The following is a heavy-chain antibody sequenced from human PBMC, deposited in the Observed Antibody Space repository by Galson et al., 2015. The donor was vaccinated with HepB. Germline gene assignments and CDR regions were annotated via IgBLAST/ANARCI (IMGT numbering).Heavy chain of an antibody. CDR3: AREARGQQWLEQFDY. D-gene: IGHD6-19*01. CDR1: GGTFSSYA. J-gene: IGHJ4*02. Sequence: SVKVSCKASGGTFSSYAISWVRQAPGQGLEWMGRIIPILGIANYAQKFQGRVTITADKSTSTAYMELSSLRSEDTAVYYCAREARGQQWLEQFDYWGQGTLVTVSS. V-gene: IGHV1-69*04. CDR2: IIPILGIA.